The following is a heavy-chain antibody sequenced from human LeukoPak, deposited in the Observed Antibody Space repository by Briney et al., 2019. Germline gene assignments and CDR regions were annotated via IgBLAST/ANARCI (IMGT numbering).Heavy chain of an antibody. Sequence: GGSLRLSCAASGFTVSSNYMSWVRQAPGKGLEWVSVIYSAGTTYYTDSVKGRFTISRDNSKNTLYLQMDSLRAEDTAVYYCAKGGSGWYKYDCWGQGTLVSVSS. V-gene: IGHV3-53*01. D-gene: IGHD6-19*01. J-gene: IGHJ4*02. CDR1: GFTVSSNY. CDR2: IYSAGTT. CDR3: AKGGSGWYKYDC.